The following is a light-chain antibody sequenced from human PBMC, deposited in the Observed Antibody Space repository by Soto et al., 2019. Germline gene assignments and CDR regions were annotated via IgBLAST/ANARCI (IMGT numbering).Light chain of an antibody. CDR1: SSDVGDYNY. CDR3: NSYTGSNSFV. J-gene: IGLJ1*01. Sequence: QSVLTQPASVSGSPVQSITMSCTGTSSDVGDYNYVSWYQQHPGKAPKLVIYEVSNRPSGGSNRFSGSKSGNTASLTISGLQAEDEADYYCNSYTGSNSFVFGTGTKVTVL. CDR2: EVS. V-gene: IGLV2-14*01.